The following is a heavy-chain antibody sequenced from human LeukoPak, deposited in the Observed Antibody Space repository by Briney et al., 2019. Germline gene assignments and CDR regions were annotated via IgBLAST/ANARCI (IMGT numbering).Heavy chain of an antibody. CDR2: INQDGSEK. Sequence: GGSLRLSCAASGFTFSSYWMSWVRQAPGKGLEWVANINQDGSEKYYVDSVKGRFTISRDNAKNSLYLQMNSLRAEDTAVYYCARRREQVSFISRRKDQSFDYWGQGTLVTVSS. J-gene: IGHJ4*02. CDR3: ARRREQVSFISRRKDQSFDY. V-gene: IGHV3-7*01. D-gene: IGHD1-14*01. CDR1: GFTFSSYW.